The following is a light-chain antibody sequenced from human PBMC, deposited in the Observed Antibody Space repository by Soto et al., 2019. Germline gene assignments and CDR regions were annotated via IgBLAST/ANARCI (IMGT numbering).Light chain of an antibody. CDR3: QQYCRTSWT. J-gene: IGKJ1*01. CDR1: QNVSTNF. V-gene: IGKV3-20*01. CDR2: GAS. Sequence: EIVLTQSPGTRSLSPGEGATLSCRASQNVSTNFFAWYQQKPGQAPRLLIYGASTRATGIPDRFSGSGSGTDFTLTISRLEPEDFAVYYCQQYCRTSWTFGQGTKVEIK.